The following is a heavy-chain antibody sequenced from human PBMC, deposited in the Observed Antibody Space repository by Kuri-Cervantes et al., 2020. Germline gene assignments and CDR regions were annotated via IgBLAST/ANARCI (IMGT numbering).Heavy chain of an antibody. J-gene: IGHJ4*02. CDR2: IDWDGKK. CDR1: GFSLSARGMR. CDR3: AATNGDTRTARLDY. V-gene: IGHV2-70*04. Sequence: SGPTLVKPTQTLTLTCTFSGFSLSARGMRVIWIRQPPGKALQWLAHIDWDGKKFHATSLRTSLTISEDTPRNQVVLTMTNMDPVDTATYFCAATNGDTRTARLDYWGQGMLVTVSS. D-gene: IGHD6-6*01.